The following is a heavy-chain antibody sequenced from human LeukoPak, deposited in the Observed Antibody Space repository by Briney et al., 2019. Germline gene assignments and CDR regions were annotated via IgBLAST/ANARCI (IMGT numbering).Heavy chain of an antibody. CDR3: AKSAAGTCSGARCYYFDS. CDR2: FSGSVDTT. D-gene: IGHD2-15*01. Sequence: PGGSLRLSYAASGFTFTTYAMSWVRQVPGNGLEWVSTFSGSVDTTYHADSVKGLFTISRDNSKNTVYLQMNSLRAEDTAVYYCAKSAAGTCSGARCYYFDSWGQGTPVTVSS. V-gene: IGHV3-23*01. CDR1: GFTFTTYA. J-gene: IGHJ4*02.